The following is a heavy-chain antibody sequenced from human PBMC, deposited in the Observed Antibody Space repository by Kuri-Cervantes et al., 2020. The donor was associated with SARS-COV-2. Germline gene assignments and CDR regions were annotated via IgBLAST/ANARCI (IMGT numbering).Heavy chain of an antibody. J-gene: IGHJ3*02. CDR2: ISSSSSYI. Sequence: GESLKISCAASGFTFSSYSMNWVRQAPGKGLEWVSSISSSSSYIYYADSVKGRFTISRDNAKNSLYPQMNSLRAEDTAVYYCAREGYCSSTSCYSVQGAFDIWGQGTMVTVSS. D-gene: IGHD2-2*02. CDR1: GFTFSSYS. CDR3: AREGYCSSTSCYSVQGAFDI. V-gene: IGHV3-21*01.